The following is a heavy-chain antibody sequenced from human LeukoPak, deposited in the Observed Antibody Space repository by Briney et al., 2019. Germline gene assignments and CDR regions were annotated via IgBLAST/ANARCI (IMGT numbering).Heavy chain of an antibody. Sequence: PPGGSLRLSCAASGFTFSSNWMHWVRQAPGKGLVWVSRSNEDGSTTYYADSVKGRFTISRDNSKNTLYLQMNSLRAEDTAVYYCAKDSSSWDSPPVPLDYWGQGTLVTVSS. CDR2: SNEDGSTT. V-gene: IGHV3-74*01. D-gene: IGHD6-13*01. CDR1: GFTFSSNW. CDR3: AKDSSSWDSPPVPLDY. J-gene: IGHJ4*02.